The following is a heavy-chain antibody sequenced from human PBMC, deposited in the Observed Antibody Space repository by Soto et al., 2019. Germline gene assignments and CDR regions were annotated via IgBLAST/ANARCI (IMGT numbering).Heavy chain of an antibody. CDR2: IVVGSGNT. D-gene: IGHD3-10*01. CDR3: EADSLLLWFGEFPNNYYYYGMDV. V-gene: IGHV1-58*02. CDR1: GFTFTSAA. Sequence: SVTVSCKASGFTFTSAAMQWVRQARGQRLEWIGWIVVGSGNTNYAQKFQERVTITRDMSTSTAYMELSSLRSEDTAVYYCEADSLLLWFGEFPNNYYYYGMDVWGQGTTVTVSS. J-gene: IGHJ6*02.